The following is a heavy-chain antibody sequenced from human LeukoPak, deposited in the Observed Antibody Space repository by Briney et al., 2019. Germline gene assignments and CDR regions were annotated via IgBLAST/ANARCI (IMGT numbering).Heavy chain of an antibody. CDR2: ISGSSSYI. V-gene: IGHV3-21*01. CDR3: VKVAKYYYGSETYYFFEH. D-gene: IGHD3-10*01. Sequence: PGGSLRLSCAASGFTFSTYNMNWVRQAPGKGLEWVSSISGSSSYIYYADSVKGRFSISRDNAKNSLYLQMNSLRVEDTAIYYCVKVAKYYYGSETYYFFEHWGQGTPVTASS. CDR1: GFTFSTYN. J-gene: IGHJ4*02.